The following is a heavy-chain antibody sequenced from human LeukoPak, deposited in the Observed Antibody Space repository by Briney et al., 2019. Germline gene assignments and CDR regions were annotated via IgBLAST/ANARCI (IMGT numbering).Heavy chain of an antibody. Sequence: GGSLRLSCVVSGFTFSDYYMSWIRQAPGKGLEWVSYISSGNSTTYYADSVKGRFTISRDNSKNTLYLQMNSLRAEDTAVYYCAKVGDYYGSGKYSNFDYWGQGTLVTVSS. V-gene: IGHV3-11*01. J-gene: IGHJ4*02. CDR3: AKVGDYYGSGKYSNFDY. CDR1: GFTFSDYY. D-gene: IGHD3-10*01. CDR2: ISSGNSTT.